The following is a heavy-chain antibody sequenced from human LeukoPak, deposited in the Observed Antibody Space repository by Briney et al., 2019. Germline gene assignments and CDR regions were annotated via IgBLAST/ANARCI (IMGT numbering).Heavy chain of an antibody. CDR3: ARVSDDSGWNFDY. D-gene: IGHD6-19*01. J-gene: IGHJ4*02. CDR1: GYTFTSYA. V-gene: IGHV1-3*01. CDR2: INAGNSNR. Sequence: ASVKVSCKASGYTFTSYAIHWVRQAPGQRLEWMGWINAGNSNRKYSQKFQDRVTITRETSATTAYMELNSLTSEDTAVYYCARVSDDSGWNFDYWGQGTLVTVSS.